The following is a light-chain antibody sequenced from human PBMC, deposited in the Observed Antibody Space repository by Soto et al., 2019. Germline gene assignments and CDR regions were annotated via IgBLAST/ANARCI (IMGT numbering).Light chain of an antibody. J-gene: IGKJ1*01. CDR3: MQTLQTWT. CDR1: QSLLHSNGYYY. V-gene: IGKV2-28*01. CDR2: LGS. Sequence: DIVMTQSPLSLPVTPGEPASISCRSSQSLLHSNGYYYLDWYLQKPGQSPQLLIYLGSNRASGVPDRFSGSGSGTDFTLKISRVEAEDVGVYYCMQTLQTWTFGQGNKVEIK.